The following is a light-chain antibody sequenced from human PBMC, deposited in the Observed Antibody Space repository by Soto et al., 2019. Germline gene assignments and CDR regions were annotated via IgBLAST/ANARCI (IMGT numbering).Light chain of an antibody. CDR2: GTS. CDR3: LQRSIGFT. CDR1: QSVSSSY. J-gene: IGKJ3*01. Sequence: ESVLTQSPGTLSLSPGERATLSCRASQSVSSSYLAWYQQKPGQAPRLLIYGTSKRAPGISARFSGSGSGTDFTLTISSLEPEDFAVYHCLQRSIGFTFGPGTKVDIK. V-gene: IGKV3D-20*02.